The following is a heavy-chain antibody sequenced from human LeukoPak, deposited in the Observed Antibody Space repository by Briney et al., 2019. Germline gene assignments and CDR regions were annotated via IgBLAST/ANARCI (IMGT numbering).Heavy chain of an antibody. CDR1: GFTFSSYA. D-gene: IGHD3-16*02. V-gene: IGHV3-23*01. J-gene: IGHJ4*02. CDR3: AKVGEAFGGVIAYFDY. CDR2: ISGSGGST. Sequence: GGSLRLSCAASGFTFSSYAMNWVRQAPGKGLEWVSAISGSGGSTYYADSVKGRFTISRDNSKNTVYLQMNSLRAEDTAVYYCAKVGEAFGGVIAYFDYWGRGTLVTVSS.